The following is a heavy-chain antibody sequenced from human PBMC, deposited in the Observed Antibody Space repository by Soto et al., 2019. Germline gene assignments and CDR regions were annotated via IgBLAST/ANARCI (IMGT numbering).Heavy chain of an antibody. D-gene: IGHD2-8*01. Sequence: QVQLVQSGAEVKKPGASVKVSCKASGYTFTSYGISWVRQAPGQGLEWMGWISAYNGNTNYAQKLQGRVTMTTDTSTSTAYMELRSLRSDDTAVYYCARTPKRYCTNGVCYHFDYWGQGTLVTVSS. CDR2: ISAYNGNT. V-gene: IGHV1-18*01. CDR1: GYTFTSYG. CDR3: ARTPKRYCTNGVCYHFDY. J-gene: IGHJ4*02.